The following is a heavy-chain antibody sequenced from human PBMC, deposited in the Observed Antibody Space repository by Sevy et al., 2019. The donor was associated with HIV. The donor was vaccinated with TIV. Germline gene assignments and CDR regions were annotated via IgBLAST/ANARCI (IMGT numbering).Heavy chain of an antibody. Sequence: ASVKVSCKGSGYTFTRYGISWVRQAPGQGLEWMGWISAYNGNINYAQKLQGRVTMTTDTSTSTAYMELRSLRSDDTAVYYCARDAEDLNGRNFDYWGQGTLVTVSS. V-gene: IGHV1-18*01. CDR1: GYTFTRYG. CDR2: ISAYNGNI. J-gene: IGHJ4*02. CDR3: ARDAEDLNGRNFDY.